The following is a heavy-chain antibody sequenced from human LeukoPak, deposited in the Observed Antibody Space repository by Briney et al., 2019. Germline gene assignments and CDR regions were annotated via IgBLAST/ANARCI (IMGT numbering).Heavy chain of an antibody. J-gene: IGHJ4*02. D-gene: IGHD6-19*01. V-gene: IGHV1-18*01. Sequence: ASVKVSCKASGYTFTSYGISWVRQAPGQGLEWMGWIIAYNGNTNYAQKLPGRVTMTTDTSTSTAYMELRSLRSDDTAVYYCARDLKMGYSSGRYPWGTGSSNDYWGQGTLVTVSS. CDR2: IIAYNGNT. CDR3: ARDLKMGYSSGRYPWGTGSSNDY. CDR1: GYTFTSYG.